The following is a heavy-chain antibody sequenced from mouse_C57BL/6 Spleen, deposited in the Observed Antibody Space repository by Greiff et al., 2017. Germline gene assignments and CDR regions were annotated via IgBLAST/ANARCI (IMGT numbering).Heavy chain of an antibody. Sequence: VQLVESGAELVRPGTSVKVSCKASGYAFTNYLIEWVKQRPGQGLEWIGVINPGSGGTNYNEKFKGKATLTADKSSSTAYMQLSSVAYEDSAVYVCARGGTGQARFAYWGKGTLVTVSA. CDR3: ARGGTGQARFAY. CDR1: GYAFTNYL. J-gene: IGHJ3*01. CDR2: INPGSGGT. V-gene: IGHV1-54*01. D-gene: IGHD4-1*01.